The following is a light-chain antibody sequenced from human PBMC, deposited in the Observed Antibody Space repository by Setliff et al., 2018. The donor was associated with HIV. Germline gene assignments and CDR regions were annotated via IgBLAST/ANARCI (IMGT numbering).Light chain of an antibody. CDR2: EVT. CDR3: FSYAGSSIFM. CDR1: SSDVGSYNL. V-gene: IGLV2-23*02. Sequence: QSALTQSASVSGSPGQSITISCTGTSSDVGSYNLVSWYQQHPGDGPKLMIYEVTKRPSGVSDRFSGSKSGNTASLTISGLQAEDEADYYCFSYAGSSIFMFGGGTKVTVL. J-gene: IGLJ3*02.